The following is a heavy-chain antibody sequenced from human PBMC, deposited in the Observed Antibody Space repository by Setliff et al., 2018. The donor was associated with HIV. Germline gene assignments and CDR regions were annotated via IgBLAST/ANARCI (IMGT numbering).Heavy chain of an antibody. Sequence: GGSLRLSCAASGFTFSTYAMHWVRQAPGKGLEWVTFISYDGSNKYYSDSVKGRFTISRDNSKNTLFLQMNSLRAEDTAVYYCANPYCARINCYEKYFQHWGQGTLVTVSS. J-gene: IGHJ1*01. CDR2: ISYDGSNK. D-gene: IGHD2-21*01. CDR3: ANPYCARINCYEKYFQH. V-gene: IGHV3-30*04. CDR1: GFTFSTYA.